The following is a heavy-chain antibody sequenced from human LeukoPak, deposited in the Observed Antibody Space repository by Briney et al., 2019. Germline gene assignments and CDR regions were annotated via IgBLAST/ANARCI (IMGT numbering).Heavy chain of an antibody. V-gene: IGHV4-59*01. J-gene: IGHJ4*02. CDR1: GVSISSYY. Sequence: PSETLSLTCTVSGVSISSYYWSWIRQPPRKGLEWIGYISYSGSTNYNPSLKSRVTISVDTSKNQFSLKLSSVTAADAAVYYCARAGDGYMSWHYLDYWGQGTLVTVSS. D-gene: IGHD5-24*01. CDR3: ARAGDGYMSWHYLDY. CDR2: ISYSGST.